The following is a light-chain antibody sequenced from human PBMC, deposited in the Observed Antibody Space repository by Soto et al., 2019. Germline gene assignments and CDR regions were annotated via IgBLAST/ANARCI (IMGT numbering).Light chain of an antibody. CDR2: DAS. CDR3: QQCSFSPRT. CDR1: QSVTNNY. Sequence: EIVLTQSPGTLSLSPGERATLSCRASQSVTNNYLDWFQQKPGQAPRLLIYDASIRADGIPDRFSGSGSETDFTLTISRLEPGDSAVYYCQQCSFSPRTFGQGTKVDIK. J-gene: IGKJ1*01. V-gene: IGKV3-20*01.